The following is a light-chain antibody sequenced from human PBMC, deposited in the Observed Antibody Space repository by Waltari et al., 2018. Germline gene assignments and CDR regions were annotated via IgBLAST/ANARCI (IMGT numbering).Light chain of an antibody. V-gene: IGLV1-51*01. CDR3: GTWDRSLAAGV. CDR1: SPHIGGNL. CDR2: DND. J-gene: IGLJ3*02. Sequence: GVTAPPSSSAGPGQKGTIPLPGNSPHIGGNLLAWYQHPPGAAPKRVIYDNDQRPSGIPDRFSGSKSGTSATLVITGLQTGDEADYYCGTWDRSLAAGVFGGGTKVTVL.